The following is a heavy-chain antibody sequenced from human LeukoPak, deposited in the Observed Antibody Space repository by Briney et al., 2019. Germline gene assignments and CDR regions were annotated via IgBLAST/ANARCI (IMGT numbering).Heavy chain of an antibody. CDR3: ARGGRVLLWFGETSDAFDI. V-gene: IGHV1-18*01. Sequence: ASVKVSCKASGYTFTSYGISWVRQAPGQGLEWMGWISAYNGNTNYAQKLQGRVTMTTDTSTSTAYMELRSLRSDDTAVYYCARGGRVLLWFGETSDAFDIWGQGTMVTVSS. CDR1: GYTFTSYG. D-gene: IGHD3-10*01. J-gene: IGHJ3*02. CDR2: ISAYNGNT.